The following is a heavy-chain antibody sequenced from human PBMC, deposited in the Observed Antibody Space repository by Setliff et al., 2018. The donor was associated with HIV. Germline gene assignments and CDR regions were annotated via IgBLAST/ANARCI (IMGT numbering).Heavy chain of an antibody. CDR1: GGSIGTYF. J-gene: IGHJ4*02. V-gene: IGHV4-59*01. Sequence: SETLSLTCTVSGGSIGTYFWSWVRQTPGKGLEWIGYIYYTGSTSYNPSFRSRVTISVDTSQNQFSLMLDSVTAADTAVYYCAGRPIKGYGPFDSWGPGTLVTVS. CDR3: AGRPIKGYGPFDS. D-gene: IGHD2-15*01. CDR2: IYYTGST.